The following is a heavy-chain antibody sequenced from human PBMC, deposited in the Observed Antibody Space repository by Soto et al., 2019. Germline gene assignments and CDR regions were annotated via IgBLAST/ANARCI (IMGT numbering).Heavy chain of an antibody. D-gene: IGHD3-16*01. CDR1: GGSISRGCYS. J-gene: IGHJ4*02. V-gene: IGHV4-30-2*01. Sequence: SETLSLTCALDGGSISRGCYSWSWIRQPLGKGLEWIGYIYHSGSTYYNPSLKSRVTISVDRSKNQFSLKLSSVTAADTAVYYCGRERPHVWGQGTLVTVSS. CDR2: IYHSGST. CDR3: GRERPHV.